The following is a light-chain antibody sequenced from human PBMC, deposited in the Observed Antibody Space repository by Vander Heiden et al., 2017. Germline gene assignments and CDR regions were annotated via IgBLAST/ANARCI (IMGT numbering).Light chain of an antibody. CDR2: WAS. Sequence: DIVMTQSPDSLAVSLGERATINCKSSQSVLFSSLYRPDNKNYLAWYQQKPGQPPKLLMHWASTREPGVPDRFSGSGSGTDFTLTISSLQAEDVAVYYCQQYYSTPRTFGQGTRVEI. CDR1: QSVLFSSLYRPDNKNY. V-gene: IGKV4-1*01. CDR3: QQYYSTPRT. J-gene: IGKJ1*01.